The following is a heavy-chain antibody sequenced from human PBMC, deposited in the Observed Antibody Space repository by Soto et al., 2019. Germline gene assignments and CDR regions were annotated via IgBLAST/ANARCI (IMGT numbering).Heavy chain of an antibody. J-gene: IGHJ4*02. CDR2: TYYRSKWYY. CDR1: GDSVSSNSAA. V-gene: IGHV6-1*01. Sequence: PSQTLSLTCVISGDSVSSNSAAWNWIRQSPSRGLEWLGRTYYRSKWYYDYAVSVKSRIIITPDTSKNQFSLQLNSVTPEDSAIYFCAREGSSCWDYWGQGTLVTVSS. D-gene: IGHD6-19*01. CDR3: AREGSSCWDY.